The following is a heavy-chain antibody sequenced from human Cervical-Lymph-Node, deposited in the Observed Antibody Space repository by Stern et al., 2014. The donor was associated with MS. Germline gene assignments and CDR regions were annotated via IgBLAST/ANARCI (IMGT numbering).Heavy chain of an antibody. CDR2: VIPMFGTA. CDR3: ARGQSDFDY. CDR1: GGIFSSYA. V-gene: IGHV1-69*01. Sequence: VQLVESGAEVKKPGSSVKVSCKPSGGIFSSYAINWVRQAPGQGLEWMGGVIPMFGTADYAHNFQGRVTITADESTTTAYMELSSLRSEDTAVYYCARGQSDFDYWGQGTLVSVSA. J-gene: IGHJ4*02. D-gene: IGHD6-19*01.